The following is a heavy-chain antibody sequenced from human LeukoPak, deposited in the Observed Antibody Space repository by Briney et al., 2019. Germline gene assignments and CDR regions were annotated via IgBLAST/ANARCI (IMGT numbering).Heavy chain of an antibody. Sequence: GGSLRLSCAASGFTFTSYSMSWVRQAPGKGLEWVSGTSDRGDYTYYADSVKGRFTISRDSSKNTLFLQMNNLRAEDTALYFCARKAQYNGHYPLDYWGQGTLVTVSS. CDR1: GFTFTSYS. CDR2: TSDRGDYT. V-gene: IGHV3-23*01. D-gene: IGHD1-7*01. CDR3: ARKAQYNGHYPLDY. J-gene: IGHJ4*02.